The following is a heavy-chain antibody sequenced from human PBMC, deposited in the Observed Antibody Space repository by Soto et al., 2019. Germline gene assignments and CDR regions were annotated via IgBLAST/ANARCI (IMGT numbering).Heavy chain of an antibody. D-gene: IGHD2-8*01. CDR2: IYYSGST. CDR3: ARRHLYCTNGVCSYYFDY. Sequence: QLQLQESGPGLVKPSETLSLTCTVSGGSISSSSYYWGWIRQPPGKGLEWIGSIYYSGSTYYNPSLKSRVTISVDTSKNQFSLKLSSVTAADTAVYYCARRHLYCTNGVCSYYFDYWGQGTLVTVSS. V-gene: IGHV4-39*01. J-gene: IGHJ4*02. CDR1: GGSISSSSYY.